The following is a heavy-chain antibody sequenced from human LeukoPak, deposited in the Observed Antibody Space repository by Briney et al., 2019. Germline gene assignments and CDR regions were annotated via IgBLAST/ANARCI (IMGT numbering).Heavy chain of an antibody. J-gene: IGHJ4*02. Sequence: PSETLSLTCTVSGAFVSCCDYCWSWIRQPPRKGLEWIAYIYYTGSTNYNPSLKSRVTISLDTSKNQFSLKLSSVTAADTGVYYCARVGTSWYSSDYWGQGALVTVSS. V-gene: IGHV4-61*08. D-gene: IGHD2-2*01. CDR2: IYYTGST. CDR3: ARVGTSWYSSDY. CDR1: GAFVSCCDYC.